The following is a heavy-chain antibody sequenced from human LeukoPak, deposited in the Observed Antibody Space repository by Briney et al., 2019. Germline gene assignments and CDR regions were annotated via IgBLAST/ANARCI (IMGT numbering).Heavy chain of an antibody. CDR1: GGSISYYY. D-gene: IGHD3-16*01. J-gene: IGHJ3*02. CDR3: ARVWSSRNAFDI. V-gene: IGHV4-59*01. CDR2: IYYSGST. Sequence: PSESLSLTCTVSGGSISYYYWSWIRQPPGRGLEWIGYIYYSGSTNYNPSLKSRVTISVDTSKNQFSLKLSSVTAADTAVYYCARVWSSRNAFDIWGHGTMVTVSS.